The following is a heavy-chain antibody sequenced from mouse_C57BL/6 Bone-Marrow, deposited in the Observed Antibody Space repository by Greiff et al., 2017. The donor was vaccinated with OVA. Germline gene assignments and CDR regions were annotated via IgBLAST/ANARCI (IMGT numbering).Heavy chain of an antibody. CDR1: GFPFSSYA. Sequence: DVQLVESGGGLVKPGGSLKLSCAASGFPFSSYAMSWVRQTPEKRLEWVATISDGGSYTYYPDNVKGRFTISRDNAKNNLYLQMSHLKSEDTAMYYCARDLNYPLDYWGQGTTLTVSS. J-gene: IGHJ2*01. CDR3: ARDLNYPLDY. V-gene: IGHV5-4*01. CDR2: ISDGGSYT. D-gene: IGHD2-1*01.